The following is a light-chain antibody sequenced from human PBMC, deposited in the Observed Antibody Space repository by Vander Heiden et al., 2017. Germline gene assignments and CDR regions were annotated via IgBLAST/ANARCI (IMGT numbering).Light chain of an antibody. CDR1: KLGVTY. CDR2: QNS. V-gene: IGLV3-1*01. Sequence: SYEVTMPPSVSVSPGQTASITYSRDKLGVTYAAWYRQRPGQSPVLVIHQNSKQPSGIHERFTGSNSGNTATLTIRGTKAMDEADYYCQAWDTSNVIFGGGTKLNVL. J-gene: IGLJ2*01. CDR3: QAWDTSNVI.